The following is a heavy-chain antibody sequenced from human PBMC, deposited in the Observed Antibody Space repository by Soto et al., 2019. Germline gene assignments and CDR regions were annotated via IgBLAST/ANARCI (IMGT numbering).Heavy chain of an antibody. V-gene: IGHV1-18*01. J-gene: IGHJ4*02. CDR1: GYTFNSYG. CDR3: ARDGRNGGYLDY. CDR2: ISVYNGNT. Sequence: QVQLVQSGAEVKRPGASVKVYCKASGYTFNSYGISWVRQAPGQGLEWMGWISVYNGNTNYAQKVQGRVTMTTDTSTSTAYMELRSLRPDDTAVYYCARDGRNGGYLDYWGQGTVVTVSS. D-gene: IGHD2-8*01.